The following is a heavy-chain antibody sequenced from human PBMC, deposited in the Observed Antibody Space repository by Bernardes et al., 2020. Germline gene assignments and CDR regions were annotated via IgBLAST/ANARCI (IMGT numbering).Heavy chain of an antibody. D-gene: IGHD2-21*01. CDR1: GFSVSSTY. CDR3: AAILILNRGCFDL. Sequence: GGSLRLSCAASGFSVSSTYMTWVRQAPGKGLEWVSVLYSSGRIYYADSVKGRFTISRDNSKNTLYLQMNDLRAEDTAVYYCAAILILNRGCFDLWGQGTVVTVSS. CDR2: LYSSGRI. J-gene: IGHJ3*01. V-gene: IGHV3-53*01.